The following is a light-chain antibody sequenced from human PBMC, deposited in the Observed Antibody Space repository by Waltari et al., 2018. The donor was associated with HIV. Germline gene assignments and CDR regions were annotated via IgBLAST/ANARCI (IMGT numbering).Light chain of an antibody. CDR3: QSADSSGTWV. CDR2: KDT. Sequence: SYELTQPPPVPVSPGQTARITCSGDALPKQYAYWYHQKPGQAPVLVIYKDTERPSGIPERFSGSSSGTTVTLTISGVQAEDEADYYCQSADSSGTWVFGGGTKLTVL. V-gene: IGLV3-25*03. J-gene: IGLJ3*02. CDR1: ALPKQY.